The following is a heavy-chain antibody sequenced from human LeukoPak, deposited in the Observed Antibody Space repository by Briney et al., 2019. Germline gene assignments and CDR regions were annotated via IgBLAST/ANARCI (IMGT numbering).Heavy chain of an antibody. CDR3: ARFRSWMVRGGDAFDI. J-gene: IGHJ3*02. CDR1: GGSISSSSYY. Sequence: SETLSLTCTVSGGSISSSSYYWGWIRQPPGKGLEWIGIIYYSGSTNYNPSLKSRVTISVDTSKNQFSLKLSSVTAADTAVYYCARFRSWMVRGGDAFDIWGQGTMVTVSS. D-gene: IGHD3-10*01. V-gene: IGHV4-39*07. CDR2: IYYSGST.